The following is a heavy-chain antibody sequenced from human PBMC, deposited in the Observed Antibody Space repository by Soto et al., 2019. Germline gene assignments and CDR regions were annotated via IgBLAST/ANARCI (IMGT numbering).Heavy chain of an antibody. CDR1: GFTFSSYS. J-gene: IGHJ4*02. Sequence: PGGSLRLSCAASGFTFSSYSMNWVRQAPGKGLEWVSSISSSSSYIYYADSVKGRFTISRDNAKNSLYLQMNSLRAEDTAVYYCASFTVVAEVTDYWGQGTLVTGS. CDR2: ISSSSSYI. V-gene: IGHV3-21*01. CDR3: ASFTVVAEVTDY. D-gene: IGHD3-22*01.